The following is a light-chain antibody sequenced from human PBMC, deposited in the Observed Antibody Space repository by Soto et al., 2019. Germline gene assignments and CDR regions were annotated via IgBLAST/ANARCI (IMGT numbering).Light chain of an antibody. CDR2: DNN. Sequence: QSVLTQPPSVXAXXXXXXXISCSGSSSNIGNNYVSWYQQLPGTAPKLLIYDNNKRPSGIPDRFSGSKSGTSATLGITGLQTGDEADYYCGTWDSSLSVVVFGGGTKLTVL. V-gene: IGLV1-51*01. J-gene: IGLJ2*01. CDR1: SSNIGNNY. CDR3: GTWDSSLSVVV.